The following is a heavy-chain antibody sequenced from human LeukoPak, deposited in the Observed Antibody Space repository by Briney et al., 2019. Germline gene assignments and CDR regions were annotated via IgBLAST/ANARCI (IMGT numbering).Heavy chain of an antibody. V-gene: IGHV3-48*01. CDR3: AVTRGITMVRGVTYYFDY. CDR2: ISSSSSTI. J-gene: IGHJ4*02. D-gene: IGHD3-10*01. CDR1: GFTFSSYS. Sequence: HSGGSLRLSCAASGFTFSSYSMNWVRQAPGKGLEWVSYISSSSSTIYYADSVKGRFNIYRDNAKNSLYLQMNSLRAEDTAVYYWAVTRGITMVRGVTYYFDYWGQGTLVTVSS.